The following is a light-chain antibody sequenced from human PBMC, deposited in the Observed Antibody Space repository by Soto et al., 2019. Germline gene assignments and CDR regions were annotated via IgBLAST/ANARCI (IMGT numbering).Light chain of an antibody. V-gene: IGLV2-14*01. Sequence: QSALTQPASVSGSPGQLITISCTGTSSDVGGYNYVSWYQQHPGKAPKLMIYDVSNRPSGVSNRFSGSKSGNTASLTISGLQAEDEADYYCSSYTSSSTRLVVFGGGTKLTVL. CDR1: SSDVGGYNY. CDR3: SSYTSSSTRLVV. CDR2: DVS. J-gene: IGLJ2*01.